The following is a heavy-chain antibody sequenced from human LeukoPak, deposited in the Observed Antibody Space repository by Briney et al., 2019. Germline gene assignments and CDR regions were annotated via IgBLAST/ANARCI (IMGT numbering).Heavy chain of an antibody. CDR3: ARDPTTVMTVPWYFDT. J-gene: IGHJ4*02. CDR2: INHRGST. Sequence: PSETLSLTCAVYDGSFTGYFWNWIRQSPGKGLEWIGEINHRGSTNYNPSLKSRLTISVDTSKNQFSLRLASVTAADTGVYFCARDPTTVMTVPWYFDTWGQGTLVTVSS. CDR1: DGSFTGYF. D-gene: IGHD4-11*01. V-gene: IGHV4-34*01.